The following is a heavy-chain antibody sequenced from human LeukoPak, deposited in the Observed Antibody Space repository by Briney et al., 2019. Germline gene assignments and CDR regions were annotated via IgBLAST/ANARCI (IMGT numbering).Heavy chain of an antibody. J-gene: IGHJ4*02. CDR3: ARWRVIAAAGIDY. CDR1: GGSFSGYY. V-gene: IGHV4-34*01. D-gene: IGHD6-13*01. Sequence: SETLSLTCAVYGGSFSGYYWSWIRQPPGKGLEWIGEINQSGSTNYNPSLKSRVTISVDTSKNQFSLKLSSVTAADTAVYYCARWRVIAAAGIDYWGQGTLVTVSS. CDR2: INQSGST.